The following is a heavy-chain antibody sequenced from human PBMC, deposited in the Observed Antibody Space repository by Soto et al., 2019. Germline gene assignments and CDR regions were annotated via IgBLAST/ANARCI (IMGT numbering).Heavy chain of an antibody. CDR1: GVTCTNYA. CDR2: ISSTGGRT. CDR3: AKEQDSFGPYYFDY. D-gene: IGHD5-18*01. J-gene: IGHJ4*02. V-gene: IGHV3-23*01. Sequence: PGGSLRLSYTASGVTCTNYAMSWVRKAPGKGLEWVSSISSTGGRTLYADSVKGRFTISRDTSKNTLSLQMNSLRADDTAVYFCAKEQDSFGPYYFDYWGQGALVTVSS.